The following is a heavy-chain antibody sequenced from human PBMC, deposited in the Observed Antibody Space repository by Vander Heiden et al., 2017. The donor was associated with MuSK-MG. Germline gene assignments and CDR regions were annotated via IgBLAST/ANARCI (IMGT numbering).Heavy chain of an antibody. V-gene: IGHV5-51*01. J-gene: IGHJ6*01. D-gene: IGHD2-15*01. Sequence: EVQLVQSGAEVNKPGESLKTSCKGSGYSFTSSWSGWGRQMPAKGLEWPGRIYPCDSDTIYGPSFQGQVTISAYKSISTAYLQWSSLKASDTAMYYCAITRWGYCSCGSVLNYYYYGMDVW. CDR1: GYSFTSSW. CDR3: AITRWGYCSCGSVLNYYYYGMDV. CDR2: IYPCDSDT.